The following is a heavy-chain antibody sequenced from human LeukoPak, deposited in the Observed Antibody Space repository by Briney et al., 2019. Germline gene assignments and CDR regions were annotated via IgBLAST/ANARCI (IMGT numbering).Heavy chain of an antibody. CDR3: ARGTTDDY. CDR2: INPSGGST. D-gene: IGHD1-1*01. V-gene: IGHV1-46*01. J-gene: IGHJ4*02. CDR1: GYTFTSYY. Sequence: ASVKVSCKASGYTFTSYYIDWVRQAPGQGLEWMGVINPSGGSTRYAQKFQGRVTMTGDTSTRTVYMELSSLTSADTAVYYCARGTTDDYWGQGTPVIVSS.